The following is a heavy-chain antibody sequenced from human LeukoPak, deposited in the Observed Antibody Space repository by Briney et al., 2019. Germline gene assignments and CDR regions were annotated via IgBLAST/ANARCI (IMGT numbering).Heavy chain of an antibody. J-gene: IGHJ6*02. CDR2: FDPEDGET. Sequence: GASVNVSCKVSGYTLTELSMRWVRQAPGKGLEWMGGFDPEDGETIYAQKFQGRVTMTEDTSTDTAYMELSSLRSEDTAVYYGATNRAAGTLYYYYGMDVWGQGTTVTVSS. V-gene: IGHV1-24*01. CDR3: ATNRAAGTLYYYYGMDV. D-gene: IGHD6-13*01. CDR1: GYTLTELS.